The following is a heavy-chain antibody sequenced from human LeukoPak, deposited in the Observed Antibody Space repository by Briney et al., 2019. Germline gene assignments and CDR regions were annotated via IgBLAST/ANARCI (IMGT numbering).Heavy chain of an antibody. Sequence: SETLSLTCTVSGGSISSYYWSWIRQPAGKGLEWIGRIYTSGSTNYNPSLKSRVTISVDTSKNQFSLMVRSVTAADTAVYYCGRSAGFVHFDHWGQGTLVTVTS. J-gene: IGHJ4*02. CDR2: IYTSGST. V-gene: IGHV4-4*07. CDR1: GGSISSYY. CDR3: GRSAGFVHFDH. D-gene: IGHD3-16*01.